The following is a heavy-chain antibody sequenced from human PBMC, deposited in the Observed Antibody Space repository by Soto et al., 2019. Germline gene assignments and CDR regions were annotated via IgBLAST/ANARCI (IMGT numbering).Heavy chain of an antibody. CDR1: GGSISSYY. V-gene: IGHV4-59*01. CDR3: ARVKYYYYSSGPRRYFDY. D-gene: IGHD3-22*01. J-gene: IGHJ4*02. Sequence: QVQLQESGPGLVKPSETLSLTCTVSGGSISSYYWSWIRQPPGKGLEWIGYIYYSGSTNYNPSLKSRVTMSVETSKNQFSLKLSSVTAADTAVYYCARVKYYYYSSGPRRYFDYWGQGTLVTVSS. CDR2: IYYSGST.